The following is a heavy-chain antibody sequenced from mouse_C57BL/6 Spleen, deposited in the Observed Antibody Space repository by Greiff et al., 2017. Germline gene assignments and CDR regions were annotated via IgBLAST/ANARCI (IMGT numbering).Heavy chain of an antibody. CDR3: ARVDYDSNYGGFYYAMDY. V-gene: IGHV1-59*01. J-gene: IGHJ4*01. CDR2: IDPSDSYT. CDR1: GYTFTSYW. D-gene: IGHD2-5*01. Sequence: QVQLQQPGAELVRPGTSVKLSCKASGYTFTSYWMHWVKQRPGQGLEWIGVIDPSDSYTNYNQKFKGKATLTVDTSSSTAYMQLSSLTSEDSAVYYCARVDYDSNYGGFYYAMDYWGQGTSVTVSS.